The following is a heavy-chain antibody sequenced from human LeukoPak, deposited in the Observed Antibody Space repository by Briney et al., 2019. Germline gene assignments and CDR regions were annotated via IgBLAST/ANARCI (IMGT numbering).Heavy chain of an antibody. Sequence: SVKVSCKASGGTFSSYAISWVRQAPGQGLEWMGGIIPIFGTANYAQKFQGRVTITADKSTSTAYMELSSLRSEDTAVYYCARARTDGDYFDYWGQGTLVTVAS. J-gene: IGHJ4*02. CDR2: IIPIFGTA. CDR3: ARARTDGDYFDY. CDR1: GGTFSSYA. D-gene: IGHD4-17*01. V-gene: IGHV1-69*06.